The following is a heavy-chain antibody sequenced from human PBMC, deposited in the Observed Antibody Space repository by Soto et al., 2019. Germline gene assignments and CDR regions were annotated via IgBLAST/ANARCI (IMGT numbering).Heavy chain of an antibody. V-gene: IGHV4-59*01. CDR3: ARGDWNDPLWFDP. J-gene: IGHJ5*02. CDR1: GGSISSYC. Sequence: PSETLSLTCTVSGGSISSYCWSWIRQPPGKGLEWIGYIYYSGSTNYNPSLKSRVTISVDTSKNQFSLKLSSVTAADTAVYYCARGDWNDPLWFDPWGQGTLVTVS. CDR2: IYYSGST. D-gene: IGHD1-1*01.